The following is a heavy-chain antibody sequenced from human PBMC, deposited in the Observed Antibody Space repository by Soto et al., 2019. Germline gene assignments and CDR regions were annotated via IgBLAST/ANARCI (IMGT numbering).Heavy chain of an antibody. CDR2: ISGSGGST. CDR1: GFTFSSYA. D-gene: IGHD6-6*01. V-gene: IGHV3-23*01. CDR3: AKDLIAARGFSQTYGTDV. J-gene: IGHJ6*02. Sequence: EVQLLESGGGLVQPGGSLRLSCAASGFTFSSYAMSWVRQAPGKGLEWVSAISGSGGSTYYADSVKGRFTISRDNSKNPLYLQMNSLRAEDTAVYYCAKDLIAARGFSQTYGTDVWGQGTTVTVSS.